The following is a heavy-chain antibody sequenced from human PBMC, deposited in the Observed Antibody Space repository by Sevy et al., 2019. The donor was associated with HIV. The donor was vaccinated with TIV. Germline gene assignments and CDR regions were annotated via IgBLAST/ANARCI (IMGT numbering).Heavy chain of an antibody. Sequence: GGSLRLSCAASGFSFSNYSMNWVRQAPGKGLEWVSSISSSSSYIYYADSVKGRFTISRDNAKNSLYLQMNSLRAEDAAVYYCARVAGYDFWNGHAYWGQGTLVTVSS. J-gene: IGHJ4*02. D-gene: IGHD3-3*01. CDR2: ISSSSSYI. CDR3: ARVAGYDFWNGHAY. CDR1: GFSFSNYS. V-gene: IGHV3-21*01.